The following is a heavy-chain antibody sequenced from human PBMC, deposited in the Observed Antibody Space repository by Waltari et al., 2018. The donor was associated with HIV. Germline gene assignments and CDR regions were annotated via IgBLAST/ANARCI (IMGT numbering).Heavy chain of an antibody. J-gene: IGHJ4*02. CDR1: DFSITSGHY. CDR3: ARQPAPDSTWFQIYFDY. D-gene: IGHD6-13*01. Sequence: QVQLQESGPGLVKPSDTLSLTCAVSDFSITSGHYCGWIRQSPGKGLAWIGSVFHSGSTFYKPSFKSRVSISVDTSKNQFSLKLTSVTATDTAVYYCARQPAPDSTWFQIYFDYWGQGTVVTVSS. CDR2: VFHSGST. V-gene: IGHV4-38-2*01.